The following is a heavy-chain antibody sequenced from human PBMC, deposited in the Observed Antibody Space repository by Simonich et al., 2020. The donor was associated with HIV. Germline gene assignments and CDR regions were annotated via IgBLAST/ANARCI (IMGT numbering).Heavy chain of an antibody. J-gene: IGHJ4*02. Sequence: QVQLQQWGAGLLKPSETLSLTCAVFGGSFSGYYWTWIRQPPGKGLEWIGEINHRGSPNYNPSLKSRVTISVDTSNNQFALKLSSVTAADTAVYYCARGRTVTTTGIDYWGQGTLVTVSS. CDR2: INHRGSP. V-gene: IGHV4-34*01. D-gene: IGHD4-17*01. CDR3: ARGRTVTTTGIDY. CDR1: GGSFSGYY.